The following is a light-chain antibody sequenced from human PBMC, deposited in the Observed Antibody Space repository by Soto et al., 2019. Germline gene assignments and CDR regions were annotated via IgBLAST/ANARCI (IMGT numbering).Light chain of an antibody. J-gene: IGKJ2*01. V-gene: IGKV3-15*01. CDR3: QQYNNCPAVTCEDKRCRYT. CDR1: QSGTSN. CDR2: GAA. Sequence: EIVMTRSPATLSVSPGERATLSGRASQSGTSNLAWYQQKPGQAPRLLIYGAATRATGIPARFSGSGSGTEFTLPSSSLQSEDFGVYYCQQYNNCPAVTCEDKRCRYTLGQGTKLQIK.